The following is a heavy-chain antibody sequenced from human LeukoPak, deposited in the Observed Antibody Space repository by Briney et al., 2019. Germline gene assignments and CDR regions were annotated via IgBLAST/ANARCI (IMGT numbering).Heavy chain of an antibody. CDR1: GGTFSSYA. Sequence: SVKVSCKASGGTFSSYAISWVRQAPGQGLEWMGGIIPIFGTANYAQKFQGRVTITTDESTSTAYMELSSLRSEDTAVYYCARGDDYYYYMDVWGKGTTVTVSS. D-gene: IGHD3-16*01. V-gene: IGHV1-69*05. CDR3: ARGDDYYYYMDV. CDR2: IIPIFGTA. J-gene: IGHJ6*03.